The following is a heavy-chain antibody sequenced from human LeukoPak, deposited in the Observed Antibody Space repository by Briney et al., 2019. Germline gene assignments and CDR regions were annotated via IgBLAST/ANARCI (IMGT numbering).Heavy chain of an antibody. D-gene: IGHD6-6*01. V-gene: IGHV3-9*01. J-gene: IGHJ4*02. CDR1: GFTFDGYA. CDR2: ISWNSGSI. Sequence: GRSLRLSCAASGFTFDGYAMHWVRQAPGKGLEWVSGISWNSGSIGYADSVKGRFTISRDNAKNSLYLQMNSLRAEDTALYYCAKDIHPSLRSVYFDYWGQGTLVTVSS. CDR3: AKDIHPSLRSVYFDY.